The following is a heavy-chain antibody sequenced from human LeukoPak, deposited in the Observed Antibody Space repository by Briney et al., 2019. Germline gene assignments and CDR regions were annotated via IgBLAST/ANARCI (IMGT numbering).Heavy chain of an antibody. Sequence: ASVKVSCKASGYTFTNYYMHWVRQAPGQGLEWMGIINPSGGSRSYAQKFQGRVTMTRDMSTSTVYMELSSLRSEDTAVYYCARVFEGYYDSSGYYAPLDYWGQGTLVTVSS. J-gene: IGHJ4*02. CDR3: ARVFEGYYDSSGYYAPLDY. V-gene: IGHV1-46*01. CDR1: GYTFTNYY. D-gene: IGHD3-22*01. CDR2: INPSGGSR.